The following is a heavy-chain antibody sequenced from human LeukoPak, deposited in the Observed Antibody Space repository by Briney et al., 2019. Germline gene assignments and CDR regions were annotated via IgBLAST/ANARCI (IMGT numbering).Heavy chain of an antibody. CDR1: GFTFNTYG. D-gene: IGHD1-26*01. V-gene: IGHV3-23*01. CDR3: AKDVGGYSFTYWSGCFDH. J-gene: IGHJ4*02. Sequence: GGSLRLSCAASGFTFNTYGMSWVRQAPGKGLEWVSAMSGGGGSTFYADSVKGRFTISRDNSKNTLDLEMNSLRAEDTAVYFCAKDVGGYSFTYWSGCFDHWGQGALVTVSS. CDR2: MSGGGGST.